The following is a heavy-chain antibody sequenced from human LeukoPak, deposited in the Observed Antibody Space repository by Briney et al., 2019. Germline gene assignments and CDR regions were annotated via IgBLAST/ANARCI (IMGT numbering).Heavy chain of an antibody. CDR1: GYTFTSYG. CDR2: ISAYNGNT. CDR3: ARLDIVSILFDS. J-gene: IGHJ4*02. D-gene: IGHD5/OR15-5a*01. Sequence: ASVKVSCKASGYTFTSYGVTWVRQAPGQGLEWMGWISAYNGNTNYAQNVQGRVTMSRDTSTSTAYMELRSLRSDDTAVYYCARLDIVSILFDSWDQGTLVTVSS. V-gene: IGHV1-18*01.